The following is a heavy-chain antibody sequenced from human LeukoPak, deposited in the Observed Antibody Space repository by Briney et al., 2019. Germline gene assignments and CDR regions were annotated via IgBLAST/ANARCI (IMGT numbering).Heavy chain of an antibody. D-gene: IGHD1-26*01. V-gene: IGHV1-2*04. J-gene: IGHJ4*02. CDR1: GYTFTSYY. Sequence: ASVKVSCKASGYTFTSYYMHWVRQAPGQGLEWMGWINPNSGGTNYAQKFQGWVTMTRDTSISTAYMELSRLRSDDTAVYYCARGSPGSYGEGFDYWGQGTLVTVSS. CDR2: INPNSGGT. CDR3: ARGSPGSYGEGFDY.